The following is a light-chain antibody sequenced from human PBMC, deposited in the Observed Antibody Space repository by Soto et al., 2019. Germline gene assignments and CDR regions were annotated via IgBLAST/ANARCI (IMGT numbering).Light chain of an antibody. V-gene: IGKV1-39*01. J-gene: IGKJ5*01. CDR3: QQSYSIPIP. CDR2: GAF. Sequence: DIQMTQSPSSLSASVGDRVTITCRASQSIISHLNWYQQKPGKAPKLLIHGAFTLQSGVPSRFSGSGSGTDFTLTISSLQPEDFATYYCQQSYSIPIPVGQETRLEIK. CDR1: QSIISH.